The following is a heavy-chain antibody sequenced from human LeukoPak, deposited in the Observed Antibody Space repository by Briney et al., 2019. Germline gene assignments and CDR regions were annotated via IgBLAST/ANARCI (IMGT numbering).Heavy chain of an antibody. CDR1: GGSISSSSYY. CDR3: ARDHYGGNPHYMDV. J-gene: IGHJ6*03. V-gene: IGHV4-39*07. CDR2: IYYSGST. Sequence: SETLSLTCTVSGGSISSSSYYWGWIRQPPGKGLEWIGSIYYSGSTYYNPSLKSRVTISVDTSKNQFSLKLSSVTAADTAVYYCARDHYGGNPHYMDVWGKGTTVTVSS. D-gene: IGHD4-23*01.